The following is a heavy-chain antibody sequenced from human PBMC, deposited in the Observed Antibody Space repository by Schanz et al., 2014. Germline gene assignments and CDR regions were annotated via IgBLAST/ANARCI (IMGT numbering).Heavy chain of an antibody. J-gene: IGHJ4*02. CDR1: GFTFSSYS. D-gene: IGHD5-12*01. Sequence: EVKLLESGGTLVRPGGSLRLSCTASGFTFSSYSMNWVRQAPGKGREWVSAISASGGTTYYADSVKGRFTISRDNSKSTLFLQMNSQRAEDTAVYYCARKVVATIGGYYDNWGQGTLVTVSS. V-gene: IGHV3-23*01. CDR2: ISASGGTT. CDR3: ARKVVATIGGYYDN.